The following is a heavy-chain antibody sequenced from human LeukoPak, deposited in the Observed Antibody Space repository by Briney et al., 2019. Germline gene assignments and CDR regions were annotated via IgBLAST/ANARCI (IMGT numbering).Heavy chain of an antibody. CDR3: ARDRRYTAMAKDYYGMDV. CDR2: IIPIFGTA. J-gene: IGHJ6*02. CDR1: GGTFSSYA. V-gene: IGHV1-69*05. Sequence: SVKVSCKASGGTFSSYAISWVRQAPGQGLEWMGGIIPIFGTANYAQKFQGRVTITTDESTSTAYMELSSLRSEDTAVYYCARDRRYTAMAKDYYGMDVWGQGTTVTVSS. D-gene: IGHD5-18*01.